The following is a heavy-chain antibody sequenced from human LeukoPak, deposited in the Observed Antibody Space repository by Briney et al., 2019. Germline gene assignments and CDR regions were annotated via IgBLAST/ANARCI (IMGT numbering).Heavy chain of an antibody. CDR2: IYAGGRS. CDR3: ASDHSGWLGLGY. CDR1: NVSISSGSHY. Sequence: PSATLSLTCTVSNVSISSGSHYWNWIRQPAGKGLEWIGRIYAGGRSNYNPSLRSRVTISVDTSKNQFSLRLSSVTATDTGVYYCASDHSGWLGLGYWGQGTLVSVSS. D-gene: IGHD6-19*01. V-gene: IGHV4-61*02. J-gene: IGHJ4*02.